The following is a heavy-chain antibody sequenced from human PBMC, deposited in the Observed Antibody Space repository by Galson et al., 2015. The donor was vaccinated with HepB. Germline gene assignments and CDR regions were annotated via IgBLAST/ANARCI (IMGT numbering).Heavy chain of an antibody. J-gene: IGHJ5*02. Sequence: SVKVSCKASGGTFSTYTINWVRQAPGQGLEWMGGITPILDTTNYAQSFQGRVTLTADEPTSTAYMELSSLRYEDTAVYYCARDALSGGASWYNWFDPWGQGTLVTVSS. CDR1: GGTFSTYT. D-gene: IGHD6-13*01. CDR3: ARDALSGGASWYNWFDP. CDR2: ITPILDTT. V-gene: IGHV1-69*13.